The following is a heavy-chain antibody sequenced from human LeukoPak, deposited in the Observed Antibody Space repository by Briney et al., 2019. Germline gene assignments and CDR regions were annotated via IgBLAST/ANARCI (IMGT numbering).Heavy chain of an antibody. CDR2: ISGSGGST. CDR3: ASSDPGYSYGTAYYFDY. D-gene: IGHD5-18*01. Sequence: GGSLRLSCAASGFTLSSYAMSWVRQAPGKGLEWVSAISGSGGSTYYADSVKGRFTISRDNSKNTLYLQMNSLRAEDTAVYYCASSDPGYSYGTAYYFDYWGQGTLVTVSS. V-gene: IGHV3-23*01. CDR1: GFTLSSYA. J-gene: IGHJ4*02.